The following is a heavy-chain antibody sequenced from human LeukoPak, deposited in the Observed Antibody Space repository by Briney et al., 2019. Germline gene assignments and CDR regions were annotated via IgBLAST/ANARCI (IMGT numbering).Heavy chain of an antibody. Sequence: GGSLRLSCVASGFTFSGHTMHWVRQAPGKGLEWVSLIYSGGSTNYADSVKGRFTISRDNSKNTLYLQMNTLRAEDTAVYYCAGGLRYFDWSMNDWGQGTLVTVSS. V-gene: IGHV3-66*01. J-gene: IGHJ4*02. CDR1: GFTFSGHT. CDR3: AGGLRYFDWSMND. CDR2: IYSGGST. D-gene: IGHD3-9*01.